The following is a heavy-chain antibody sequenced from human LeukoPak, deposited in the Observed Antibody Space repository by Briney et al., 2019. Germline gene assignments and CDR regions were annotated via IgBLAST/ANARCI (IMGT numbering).Heavy chain of an antibody. CDR3: ARERGYCSSTSCYTSDAFDI. CDR1: GYTFTGYY. J-gene: IGHJ3*02. D-gene: IGHD2-2*02. Sequence: ASVKVSCKASGYTFTGYYMRWVRQAPGQGLEWMGWINPNGGGTNYAQKFQGRVTMTRDTSISTAYMEVSRLTSDDTAVYYCARERGYCSSTSCYTSDAFDIWGQGTMVTVSS. V-gene: IGHV1-2*02. CDR2: INPNGGGT.